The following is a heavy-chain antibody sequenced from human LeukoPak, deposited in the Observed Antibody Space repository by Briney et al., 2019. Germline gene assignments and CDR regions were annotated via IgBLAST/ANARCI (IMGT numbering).Heavy chain of an antibody. CDR1: GFTFSSYG. D-gene: IGHD3-9*01. J-gene: IGHJ4*02. CDR3: ARRGSTYDILTGYNPFDY. CDR2: IWYDGSNK. V-gene: IGHV3-33*01. Sequence: PGGSLRLSCAASGFTFSSYGMHWVRQAPGKGLEWVAVIWYDGSNKYYADSVKGRFTISRDNSKNTLYVQMNSLRAEDTAVYYCARRGSTYDILTGYNPFDYWGQGTLVTVSS.